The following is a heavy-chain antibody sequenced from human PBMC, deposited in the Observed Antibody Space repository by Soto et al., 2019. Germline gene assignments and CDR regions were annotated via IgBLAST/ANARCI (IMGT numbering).Heavy chain of an antibody. CDR1: GFTFSRSA. Sequence: GSLRLSCAASGFTFSRSAMDWVRQASGKGQEWVGRMRSTTNSYATAYAASVKGRFTISRDDSKNTAYLQMNSLKTEGTAVYYCTTSPRGLYDSFDPWGQGTLVTDSS. CDR3: TTSPRGLYDSFDP. D-gene: IGHD3-22*01. CDR2: MRSTTNSYAT. V-gene: IGHV3-73*01. J-gene: IGHJ5*02.